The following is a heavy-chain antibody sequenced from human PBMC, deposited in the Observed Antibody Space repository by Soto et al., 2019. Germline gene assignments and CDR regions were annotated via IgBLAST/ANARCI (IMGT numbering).Heavy chain of an antibody. CDR2: IKEDGSEK. CDR3: ARDRDIVGQFDA. J-gene: IGHJ5*02. V-gene: IGHV3-7*03. D-gene: IGHD2-15*01. Sequence: GGSLRLSCAASGFTFSIYWMSWVRQAPGKGLEWVANIKEDGSEKNYVDSVKGRFTISRDNAHRSLYLQMNSLRGEDTAVYYCARDRDIVGQFDAWSQGTLVTVSS. CDR1: GFTFSIYW.